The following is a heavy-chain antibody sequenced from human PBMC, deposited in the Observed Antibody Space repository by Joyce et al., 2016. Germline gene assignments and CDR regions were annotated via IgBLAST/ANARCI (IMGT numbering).Heavy chain of an antibody. CDR2: MNIDGDST. J-gene: IGHJ4*02. D-gene: IGHD3-9*01. CDR3: ARGTDILTGYYPDY. V-gene: IGHV3-74*01. Sequence: EVQLVESGGGLVQPGGSMRLSCAASGFAFRKYWMHWVRQAPGKGVGWVSRMNIDGDSTTYADSVKGRFTISRDNAKNTLELQMNSLRAEDAAVYYCARGTDILTGYYPDYWGQGTLVTVSS. CDR1: GFAFRKYW.